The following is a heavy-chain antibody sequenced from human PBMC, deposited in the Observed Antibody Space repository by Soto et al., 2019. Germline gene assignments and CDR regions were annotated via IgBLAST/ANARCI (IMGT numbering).Heavy chain of an antibody. CDR1: GYTFTSYD. J-gene: IGHJ5*02. CDR2: MNPNSGNT. D-gene: IGHD2-2*01. Sequence: ASVKVSCKASGYTFTSYDINWVRQATGQGLEWMGWMNPNSGNTGYAQKFQGRVTMTRNTSISTAYMELSSLRSEDTAVYYCARDLRYFSSTRCYSWFDPWGQGTLVTVSS. V-gene: IGHV1-8*01. CDR3: ARDLRYFSSTRCYSWFDP.